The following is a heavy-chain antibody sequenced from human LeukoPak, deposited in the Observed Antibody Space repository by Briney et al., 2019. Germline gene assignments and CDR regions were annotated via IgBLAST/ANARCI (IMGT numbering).Heavy chain of an antibody. CDR1: GFTFSKNW. J-gene: IGHJ4*02. V-gene: IGHV3-74*01. CDR3: SRGTSAGGPISPFDF. D-gene: IGHD6-13*01. Sequence: QPGGSLRLSCVASGFTFSKNWMHWVRQAPGKGLVWVSRIQGDGSNTNYADSVKGRFSISRDNAKNTVYLQMTSLWAEDTGIYYCSRGTSAGGPISPFDFWGQGTVVTVSS. CDR2: IQGDGSNT.